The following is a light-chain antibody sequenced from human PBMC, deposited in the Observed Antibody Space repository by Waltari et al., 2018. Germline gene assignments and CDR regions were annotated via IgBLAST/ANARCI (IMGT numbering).Light chain of an antibody. CDR3: SSYTRRNTVI. Sequence: QSALAQPASVSGSPGQSITISCTGTDSDIGAYHYVSCYQQHPGIAPKLLLYDVSDRPSGVSDRFSGSKSGKTASLTISGLQPEDAADYYCSSYTRRNTVIFGGGTKLTVV. CDR2: DVS. CDR1: DSDIGAYHY. V-gene: IGLV2-14*03. J-gene: IGLJ2*01.